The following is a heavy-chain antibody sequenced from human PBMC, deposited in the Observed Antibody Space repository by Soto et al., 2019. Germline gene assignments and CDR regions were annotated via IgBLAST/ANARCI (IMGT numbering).Heavy chain of an antibody. CDR1: GFTFGDYA. CDR3: TRKAAAGIFDY. V-gene: IGHV3-49*03. Sequence: GGSLRLSCTASGFTFGDYAMSWFRQAPGKGLEWVGFIRSKAYGGTTEYAASVKGRFTISRDDSKSIAYLQMNSLKTEDTAVYYCTRKAAAGIFDYWGQGTLVTVSS. D-gene: IGHD6-13*01. CDR2: IRSKAYGGTT. J-gene: IGHJ4*02.